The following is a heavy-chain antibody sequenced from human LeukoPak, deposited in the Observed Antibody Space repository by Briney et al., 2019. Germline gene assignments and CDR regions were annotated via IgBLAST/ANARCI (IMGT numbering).Heavy chain of an antibody. CDR3: ATGRDPYKTGH. Sequence: SETLSLTCTFSGGSFSPAHWSWIRQPPGKGLEGIGVICDNGNTDYNPSLKSRVTISVDTSKSQFSLKLSSLAAADTAVYYCATGRDPYKTGHWGQGTLVTVSS. D-gene: IGHD3-10*01. V-gene: IGHV4-59*03. CDR2: ICDNGNT. CDR1: GGSFSPAH. J-gene: IGHJ4*02.